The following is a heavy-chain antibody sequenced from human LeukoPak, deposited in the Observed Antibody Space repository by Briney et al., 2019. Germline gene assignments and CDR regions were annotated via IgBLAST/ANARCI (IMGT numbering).Heavy chain of an antibody. CDR1: GGSISSSGYY. CDR2: IYYSGST. J-gene: IGHJ4*02. Sequence: SETLSLTCTVSGGSISSSGYYWGWIRQPPGKGLEWIGSIYYSGSTYYNPSLKSRVTISADTSKNQFSLKLSSVTAADTAVYYCASHNWNDADYWGQGTLVTVSS. D-gene: IGHD1-1*01. V-gene: IGHV4-39*01. CDR3: ASHNWNDADY.